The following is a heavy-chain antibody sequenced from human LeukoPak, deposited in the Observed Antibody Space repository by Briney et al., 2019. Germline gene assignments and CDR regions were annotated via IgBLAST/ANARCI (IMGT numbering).Heavy chain of an antibody. D-gene: IGHD3-22*01. CDR1: GGTFSSYA. CDR2: ISPIFGTG. Sequence: GASVKVSCKASGGTFSSYAISWVRQAPGPGLEWMGGISPIFGTGNYAQKFQGRVTITADESTSTAYMELSSVGSEDTGVYYCARADSSGYYPFDYWGQGTLVTVSS. V-gene: IGHV1-69*13. CDR3: ARADSSGYYPFDY. J-gene: IGHJ4*02.